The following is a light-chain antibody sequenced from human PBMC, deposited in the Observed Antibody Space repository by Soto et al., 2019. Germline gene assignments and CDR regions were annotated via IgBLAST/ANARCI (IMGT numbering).Light chain of an antibody. CDR1: QSVSSSY. J-gene: IGKJ4*01. V-gene: IGKV3-20*01. CDR2: GAS. Sequence: EIVLTESPGTLSLSPGEGATRSCRASQSVSSSYLAWYQQKPGQAPRLLIYGASSRATGIPGRFSGSGSGTDFTLTISRLEPEDFAVYYCQQYGSSPLTFGGGTKVDI. CDR3: QQYGSSPLT.